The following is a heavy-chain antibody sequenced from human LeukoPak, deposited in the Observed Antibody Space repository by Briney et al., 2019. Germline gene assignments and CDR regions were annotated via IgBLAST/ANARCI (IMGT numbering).Heavy chain of an antibody. Sequence: GGSLRLSCAASGFTFSSYWMHWVRQAPGKGLVWVSRINSDGSSTSYADSVKGRFTISRDNAKNTLYLQMNSLRAEDTAVYYCARDLAPYCSGGRCSTFDSWGQGTLVTVSS. D-gene: IGHD2-15*01. V-gene: IGHV3-74*01. CDR2: INSDGSST. J-gene: IGHJ4*02. CDR3: ARDLAPYCSGGRCSTFDS. CDR1: GFTFSSYW.